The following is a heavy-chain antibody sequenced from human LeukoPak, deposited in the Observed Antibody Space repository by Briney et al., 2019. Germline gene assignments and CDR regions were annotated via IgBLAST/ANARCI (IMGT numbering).Heavy chain of an antibody. Sequence: PGGSLRLSCAASGFTFSSSAMSWVRQAPGKGLEWVSAISAGGGSTYYADSVKGRFTISRDNSKNTLYLQMNSLRAEDTALYFCAKSNGYGLIDIWGQGTMVTVSS. CDR2: ISAGGGST. CDR1: GFTFSSSA. J-gene: IGHJ3*02. CDR3: AKSNGYGLIDI. V-gene: IGHV3-23*01. D-gene: IGHD3-10*01.